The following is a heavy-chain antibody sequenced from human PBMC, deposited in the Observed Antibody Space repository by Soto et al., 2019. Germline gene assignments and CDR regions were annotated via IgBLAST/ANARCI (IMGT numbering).Heavy chain of an antibody. CDR2: ISWNSGSI. CDR1: GFTFDDYA. V-gene: IGHV3-9*01. D-gene: IGHD2-21*02. CDR3: AKDIGSFVVVTAISAFDI. J-gene: IGHJ3*02. Sequence: PVGSLRLSCAASGFTFDDYAMHWVRQAPGKGLEWVSGISWNSGSIGYADSVKGRFTISRDNAKNSLYLQMNSLRAGDTALYYCAKDIGSFVVVTAISAFDIWGQGTMVTVSS.